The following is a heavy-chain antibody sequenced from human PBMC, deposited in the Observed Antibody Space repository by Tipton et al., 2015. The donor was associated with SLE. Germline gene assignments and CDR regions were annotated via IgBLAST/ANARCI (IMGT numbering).Heavy chain of an antibody. CDR1: GGSFSGYY. CDR2: INHSGST. V-gene: IGHV4-34*01. CDR3: ARKAPYYYDSSGPD. J-gene: IGHJ4*02. Sequence: TLSLTCAVYGGSFSGYYWSWIRQPPGKGLEWIGEINHSGSTNYNPSLKSRVTISVDTSKNQFSLKLSSVTAADTAVYYCARKAPYYYDSSGPDWGQGTLVTVSS. D-gene: IGHD3-22*01.